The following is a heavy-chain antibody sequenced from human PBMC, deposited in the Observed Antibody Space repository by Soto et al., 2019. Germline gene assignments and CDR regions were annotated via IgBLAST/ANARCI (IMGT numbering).Heavy chain of an antibody. J-gene: IGHJ4*02. CDR3: AKARVIEMATTAFDY. V-gene: IGHV3-21*04. CDR2: ISTSSIYI. Sequence: GGSLRLSCAASGFTFSSYSMNWVRQAPGKGLEWVSSISTSSIYIYYADSVKGRFTISRDNAKNSLYLQMNSLRAEDTALYYCAKARVIEMATTAFDYWGQGTLVTVSS. D-gene: IGHD5-12*01. CDR1: GFTFSSYS.